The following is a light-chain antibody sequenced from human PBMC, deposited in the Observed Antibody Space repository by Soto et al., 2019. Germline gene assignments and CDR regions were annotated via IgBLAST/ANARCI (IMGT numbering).Light chain of an antibody. J-gene: IGKJ1*01. V-gene: IGKV3-20*01. CDR3: ERYDTAKS. Sequence: EDVLTQSPGTLSLSPGERATLSCRASPSVDSKYFAWYQQKTGQAPRLLIYDISSRDAGIPDRFSGSGSGTDFTLTISRLEPEDFAVYYCERYDTAKSFGQGTKVGIK. CDR1: PSVDSKY. CDR2: DIS.